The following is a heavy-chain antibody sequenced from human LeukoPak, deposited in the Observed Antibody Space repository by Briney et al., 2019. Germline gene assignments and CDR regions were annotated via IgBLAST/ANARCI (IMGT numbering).Heavy chain of an antibody. CDR3: AKNPYYDVLTGYYYFDY. Sequence: PGGSLRLSCAASGFTFSNAWMSWVRQTPGKGLEWVGRIKTKTDGETTDYAAPVKGRFTISRDDSKNTLYLQMNSLRAEDTAVYYCAKNPYYDVLTGYYYFDYWGQGTLVTVSS. CDR1: GFTFSNAW. J-gene: IGHJ4*02. D-gene: IGHD3-9*01. V-gene: IGHV3-15*01. CDR2: IKTKTDGETT.